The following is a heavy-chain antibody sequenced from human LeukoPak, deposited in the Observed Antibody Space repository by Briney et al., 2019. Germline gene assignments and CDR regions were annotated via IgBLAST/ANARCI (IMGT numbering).Heavy chain of an antibody. Sequence: GGSLRLSCAASGFTFSSYEMNWVRQAPGKGLEWVSYISLGGTTAYHADSVKGRFTISRDNAKNSLYLQMNSLRGEDTAIYYCARASFGDYIDFWGQGTLVTVSS. J-gene: IGHJ4*02. CDR1: GFTFSSYE. D-gene: IGHD3-10*01. CDR3: ARASFGDYIDF. CDR2: ISLGGTTA. V-gene: IGHV3-48*03.